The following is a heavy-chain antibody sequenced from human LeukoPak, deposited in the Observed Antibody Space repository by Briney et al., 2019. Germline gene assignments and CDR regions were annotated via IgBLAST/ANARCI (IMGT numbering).Heavy chain of an antibody. J-gene: IGHJ4*02. D-gene: IGHD3-3*01. Sequence: SETLSLTCAVYGGSFSGYYWSWIRQPPGKGLEWIGEINHSGSTNYNPSLKSRVTISVDTSKNQFTLKLSSVTAADTAVYYCASTLWSGYYRDHWGQGTLVTVSS. CDR3: ASTLWSGYYRDH. CDR2: INHSGST. V-gene: IGHV4-34*01. CDR1: GGSFSGYY.